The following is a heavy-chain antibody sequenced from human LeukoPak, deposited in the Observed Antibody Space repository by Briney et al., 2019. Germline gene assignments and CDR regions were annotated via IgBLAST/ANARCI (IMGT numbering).Heavy chain of an antibody. D-gene: IGHD1-26*01. CDR1: GFTFSSYA. CDR2: ISSNGGST. Sequence: GGSLRPSCAASGFTFSSYAMHWVRQAPGKGLEYVSAISSNGGSTYYANSVKGRFTISRDNSKNTLYLQMNSLRAEDTAVYYCARVRYRSWFDSWGQGTLVTVSS. V-gene: IGHV3-64*01. J-gene: IGHJ5*01. CDR3: ARVRYRSWFDS.